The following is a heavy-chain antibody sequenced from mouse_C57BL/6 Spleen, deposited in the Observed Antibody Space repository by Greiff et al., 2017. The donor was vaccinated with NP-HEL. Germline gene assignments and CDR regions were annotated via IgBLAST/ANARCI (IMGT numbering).Heavy chain of an antibody. Sequence: VQLVESGPGLVAPSQSLSITCTVSGFSLTSYGVDWVRQSPGKGLEWLGVIWGVGSTNYNSALKSRLSISKDNSKSQVFLKMNSLQTDDTAMYYCARNWDVGAMDYWGQGTSVTVSS. CDR2: IWGVGST. CDR3: ARNWDVGAMDY. J-gene: IGHJ4*01. D-gene: IGHD4-1*01. CDR1: GFSLTSYG. V-gene: IGHV2-6*01.